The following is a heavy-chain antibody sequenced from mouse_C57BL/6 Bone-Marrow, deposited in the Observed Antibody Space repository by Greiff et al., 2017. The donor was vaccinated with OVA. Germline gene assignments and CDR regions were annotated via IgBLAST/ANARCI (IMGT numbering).Heavy chain of an antibody. V-gene: IGHV14-4*01. CDR2: IDPENGDT. CDR3: TTDYYGYFDV. CDR1: GFNIKDDY. Sequence: VQLQQSGAELVRPGASVKLSCTASGFNIKDDYMHWVKQRPEQGLEWIGWIDPENGDTEYASKFQGKAPITADTSSNTAYLQLSSLTSEDTAVYYCTTDYYGYFDVWGTGTTVTVSS. J-gene: IGHJ1*03. D-gene: IGHD2-4*01.